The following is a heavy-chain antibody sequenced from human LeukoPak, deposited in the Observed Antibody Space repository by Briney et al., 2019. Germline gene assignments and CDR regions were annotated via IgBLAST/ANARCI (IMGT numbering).Heavy chain of an antibody. CDR3: ARRVLTTVTTTDAFDI. Sequence: SETLSLTCTVSGGSISSYYWSWIRQPPGKGLEWIGYIYYSGSTNYNPSLKSRVTISVDTSKNQFSLKLSSVTAADTAVYYCARRVLTTVTTTDAFDIWGQGTMVTVSS. D-gene: IGHD4-17*01. CDR1: GGSISSYY. J-gene: IGHJ3*02. CDR2: IYYSGST. V-gene: IGHV4-59*01.